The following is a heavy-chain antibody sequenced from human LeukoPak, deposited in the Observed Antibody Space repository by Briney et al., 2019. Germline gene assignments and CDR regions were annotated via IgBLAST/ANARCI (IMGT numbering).Heavy chain of an antibody. D-gene: IGHD3-10*01. CDR1: GFTFSSYS. Sequence: GGSPRLSCAASGFTFSSYSMNWVRQAPGKGLEWVSYISSSSSTIYYADSVKGRFTISRDNAKNSLYLQMNSLRAEDTAVYYCARKAGEFDYWGQGTLVTVSS. J-gene: IGHJ4*02. V-gene: IGHV3-48*01. CDR2: ISSSSSTI. CDR3: ARKAGEFDY.